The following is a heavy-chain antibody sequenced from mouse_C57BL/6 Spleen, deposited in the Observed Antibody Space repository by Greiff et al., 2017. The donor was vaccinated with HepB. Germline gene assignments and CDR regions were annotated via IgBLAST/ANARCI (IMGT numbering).Heavy chain of an antibody. CDR3: ARNCDYYGSSPYAMDY. J-gene: IGHJ4*01. CDR2: IWSGGST. D-gene: IGHD1-1*01. Sequence: VHLVESGPGLVQASQSLSITCTVSGFSLTSYGVHWVRQSPGKGLEWLGVIWSGGSTDYNAAFISRLSISKDNSKSQVFFKMNSLQADDTAIYYCARNCDYYGSSPYAMDYWGQGTSVTVSS. V-gene: IGHV2-2*01. CDR1: GFSLTSYG.